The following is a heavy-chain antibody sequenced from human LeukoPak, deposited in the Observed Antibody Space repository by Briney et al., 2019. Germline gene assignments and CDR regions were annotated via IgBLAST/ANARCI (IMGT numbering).Heavy chain of an antibody. D-gene: IGHD4-11*01. V-gene: IGHV1-69*05. CDR3: ARGGASRRAVNGAFDI. CDR2: IIPIFGTA. CDR1: GGTFSSYA. Sequence: SVKVSCKASGGTFSSYAISWVRQAPGQGLEWMGGIIPIFGTANYAQKFQGRVTITTDESTSTAYMELSSLRSEDTAVYYCARGGASRRAVNGAFDIWGQGTMVTVSS. J-gene: IGHJ3*02.